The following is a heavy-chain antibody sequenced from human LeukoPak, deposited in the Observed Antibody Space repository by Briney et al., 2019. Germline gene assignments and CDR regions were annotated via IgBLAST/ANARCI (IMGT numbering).Heavy chain of an antibody. CDR1: GFTVSSNY. V-gene: IGHV3-66*01. J-gene: IGHJ6*02. Sequence: RSGGSLRLSCAASGFTVSSNYMSWVRQAPGKGLEWVSVIYSGGSTYYADSVKGRFTISRDNSKNTLYLQMNSLRAEDTAVYYCARESGSAYYYYYGMDVWGQGTTVTVSS. CDR2: IYSGGST. CDR3: ARESGSAYYYYYGMDV. D-gene: IGHD3-3*01.